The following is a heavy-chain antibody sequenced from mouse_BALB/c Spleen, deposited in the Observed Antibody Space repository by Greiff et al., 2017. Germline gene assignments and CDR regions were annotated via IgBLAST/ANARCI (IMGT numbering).Heavy chain of an antibody. J-gene: IGHJ1*01. Sequence: VQLQQSGAELVKPGASVKLSCTASGFNIKDTYMHWVKQRPEQGLEWIGRIDPANGNTKYDPKFQGKATITADTSSNTAYLQLSSLTSEDTAVYYCARGESYDGYWYFDVWGGGTTVTVSA. D-gene: IGHD2-12*01. CDR2: IDPANGNT. V-gene: IGHV14-3*02. CDR3: ARGESYDGYWYFDV. CDR1: GFNIKDTY.